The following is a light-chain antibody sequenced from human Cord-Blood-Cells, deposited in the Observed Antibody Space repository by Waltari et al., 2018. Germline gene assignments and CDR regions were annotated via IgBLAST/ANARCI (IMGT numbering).Light chain of an antibody. CDR1: QSLVHSDGNTY. CDR3: MQGTHWPIFT. V-gene: IGKV2-30*02. J-gene: IGKJ3*01. CDR2: KDS. Sequence: DVVMTQSPLSLPVTLGQPASISCRSSQSLVHSDGNTYLNWFQQRPGQSPRRLIYKDSNRDSGVPDRLSGSGSGTEFTLKISRVEAEDVGVYYCMQGTHWPIFTFGPGTKVDIK.